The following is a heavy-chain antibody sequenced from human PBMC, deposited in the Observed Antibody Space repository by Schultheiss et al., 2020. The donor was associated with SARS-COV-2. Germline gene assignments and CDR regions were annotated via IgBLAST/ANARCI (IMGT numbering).Heavy chain of an antibody. CDR3: ARARAEQHLPFSWGPIPHPTTWFDP. D-gene: IGHD6-13*01. J-gene: IGHJ5*02. CDR2: INSDGSAS. CDR1: GFTFSSYW. Sequence: GESLKISCAASGFTFSSYWMHWVRQIPGKGLVWVSRINSDGSASSYADSVQGRFTVSRDNAGNTLYLQMNNLRVEDTAIYYCARARAEQHLPFSWGPIPHPTTWFDPWGQGTLVTVSS. V-gene: IGHV3-74*01.